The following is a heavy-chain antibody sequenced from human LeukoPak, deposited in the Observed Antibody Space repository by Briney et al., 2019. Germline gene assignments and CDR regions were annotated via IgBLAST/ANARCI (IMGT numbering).Heavy chain of an antibody. CDR3: ARDQNLRDWDDYGDY. CDR2: ISTSSSTI. CDR1: GFTFSAYA. J-gene: IGHJ4*02. Sequence: PGGSLRLSCEASGFTFSAYAMTWVRQAPGKGLEWVSYISTSSSTIYYADSVKGRFTISRDNAKKSLYLQMNSLRDEDTAVYFCARDQNLRDWDDYGDYWGQGTLVTVSS. V-gene: IGHV3-48*02. D-gene: IGHD1-26*01.